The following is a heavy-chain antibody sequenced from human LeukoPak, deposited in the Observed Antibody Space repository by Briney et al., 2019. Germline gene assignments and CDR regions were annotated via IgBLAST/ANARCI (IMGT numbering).Heavy chain of an antibody. J-gene: IGHJ5*02. CDR3: ARGQFHSVYDHDYGDP. V-gene: IGHV1-8*02. CDR2: MNPNSGNT. D-gene: IGHD4-17*01. CDR1: GYTFDSHG. Sequence: ASVKVSCKASGYTFDSHGISWVRQAPGQGLEWMGWMNPNSGNTGYAQKFQGRVTMTRNTSISTAYMELSSLRSEDTAVYYCARGQFHSVYDHDYGDPFGQGTLVTVSS.